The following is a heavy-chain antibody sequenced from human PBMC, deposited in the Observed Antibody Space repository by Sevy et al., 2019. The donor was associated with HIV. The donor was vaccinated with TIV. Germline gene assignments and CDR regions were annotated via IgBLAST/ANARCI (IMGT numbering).Heavy chain of an antibody. CDR2: IYYSGST. Sequence: SETLSLTCSVSGGSISSSSYYWGWIRQPPGKGLEWIGSIYYSGSTYYNPSLKSRVTISVDTSKNQFSLKLSSVTAADTALYYCARRGYCGGDCFFHFDYWGQGTLVTVSS. J-gene: IGHJ4*02. CDR1: GGSISSSSYY. D-gene: IGHD2-21*02. V-gene: IGHV4-39*01. CDR3: ARRGYCGGDCFFHFDY.